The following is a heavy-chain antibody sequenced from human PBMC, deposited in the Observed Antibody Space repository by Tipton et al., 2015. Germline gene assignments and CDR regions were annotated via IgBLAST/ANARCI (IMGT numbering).Heavy chain of an antibody. CDR2: IIPVIRTI. J-gene: IGHJ6*02. Sequence: QLVQSGPEVKKPGSSVNVSCKASGDSISSINNYGLSWVRQAPGQGPEWMGAIIPVIRTIKYAEKFRGRVTMTTDTSTSTAYMELRSLRSDDTAVYYCARDIYATFTGYSYYSFYYAMDVWGPGTTVTVSS. V-gene: IGHV1-69*06. CDR1: GDSISSINNYG. CDR3: ARDIYATFTGYSYYSFYYAMDV. D-gene: IGHD3-9*01.